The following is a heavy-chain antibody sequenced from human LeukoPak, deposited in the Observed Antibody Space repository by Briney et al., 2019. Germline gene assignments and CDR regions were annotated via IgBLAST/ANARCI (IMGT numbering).Heavy chain of an antibody. J-gene: IGHJ3*02. D-gene: IGHD3-22*01. CDR2: MNPNSGNT. Sequence: ASVKVSCKASGYTFTSHDINWVRQATGQGLEWMGWMNPNSGNTGYAQKFQGRVTMTRNTSISTAYMELSSLRSEDTAVYYCARVGDSSGFNDAFDIWGQGTMVTVSS. V-gene: IGHV1-8*02. CDR3: ARVGDSSGFNDAFDI. CDR1: GYTFTSHD.